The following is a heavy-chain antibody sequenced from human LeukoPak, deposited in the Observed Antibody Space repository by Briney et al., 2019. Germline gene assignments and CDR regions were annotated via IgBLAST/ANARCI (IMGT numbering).Heavy chain of an antibody. D-gene: IGHD5-18*01. J-gene: IGHJ4*02. CDR3: ARHLSGITGYTYGRGIDY. V-gene: IGHV3-9*01. CDR1: GFTFDDYA. Sequence: PGGSLRLSCAASGFTFDDYAMHWVRQAPGKGLEWVSGISWNSGSIGYVDSVKGRFTISRDNAKKSLYLQMNSLRAEDTAVYYCARHLSGITGYTYGRGIDYWGQETLVSVSS. CDR2: ISWNSGSI.